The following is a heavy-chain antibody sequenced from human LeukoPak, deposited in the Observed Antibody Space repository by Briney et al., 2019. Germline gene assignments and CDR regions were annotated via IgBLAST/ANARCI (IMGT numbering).Heavy chain of an antibody. V-gene: IGHV4-59*01. CDR1: GYSISNGYY. CDR2: IYYSGST. Sequence: SETLSLTCTVSGYSISNGYYWGWIRQPPGKGLEWIGYIYYSGSTNYNPSLKSRVTILVDTSKNQFSLKLSSVTAADTAVYYCARDLVRGVIGGMDVWGKGTTVTISS. D-gene: IGHD3-10*01. J-gene: IGHJ6*04. CDR3: ARDLVRGVIGGMDV.